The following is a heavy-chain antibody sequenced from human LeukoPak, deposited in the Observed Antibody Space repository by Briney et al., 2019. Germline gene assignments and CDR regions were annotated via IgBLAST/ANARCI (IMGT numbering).Heavy chain of an antibody. CDR2: INTNTGNP. V-gene: IGHV7-4-1*02. CDR1: GYTFTSYA. J-gene: IGHJ4*02. Sequence: VASVKVSCKASGYTFTSYAMNWVRQAPGQGLEWMGWINTNTGNPTYAQGFTGRFVFSLDTSVSTAYLQWSSLKASDTAMYYCAGPKDTAMVGFDYWGQGTLVTVSS. D-gene: IGHD5-18*01. CDR3: AGPKDTAMVGFDY.